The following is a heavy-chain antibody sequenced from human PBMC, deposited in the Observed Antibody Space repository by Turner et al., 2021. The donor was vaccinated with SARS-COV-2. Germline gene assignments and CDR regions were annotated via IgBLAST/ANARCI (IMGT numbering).Heavy chain of an antibody. D-gene: IGHD2-15*01. Sequence: QVQLVESGGGVVQPGRSLRPSCAASGFTFSSYGMHWVRQAPGKGLEWVAVTSYDGSDKNYADSVKGRFTISRDNSKNTLYLNSLRAEDTAVYYCAKQSGPYCSGGSCYGGIFDYWGQGTLVTVSS. CDR1: GFTFSSYG. V-gene: IGHV3-30*18. CDR2: TSYDGSDK. J-gene: IGHJ4*02. CDR3: AKQSGPYCSGGSCYGGIFDY.